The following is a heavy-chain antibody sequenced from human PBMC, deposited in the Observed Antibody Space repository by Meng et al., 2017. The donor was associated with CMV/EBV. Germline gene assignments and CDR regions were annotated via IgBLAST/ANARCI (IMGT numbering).Heavy chain of an antibody. Sequence: GSLRLSCAVYGGSFSGYYWSWIRQPPGKGLEWIGEINHSGSTNYNPSLKSRVTISVDTSKNQFSLKLSSVTAADTAVYYCARGEIFGVDTPADYWGQGTLVTVSS. CDR1: GGSFSGYY. CDR2: INHSGST. J-gene: IGHJ4*02. V-gene: IGHV4-34*01. CDR3: ARGEIFGVDTPADY. D-gene: IGHD3-3*01.